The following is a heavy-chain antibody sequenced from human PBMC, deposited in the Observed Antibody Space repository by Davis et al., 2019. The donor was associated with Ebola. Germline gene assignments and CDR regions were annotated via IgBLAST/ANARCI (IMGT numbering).Heavy chain of an antibody. Sequence: PGGSLRLSCAASGFTFSSYGMSWVRQAPGKGLEWIGYIYYSGSTSYNPSLKSRVSLSVDTSKNQFSLKLSSVTAADTAVYFCASPHQIRDAGCFDSWGPGTLVTVSP. J-gene: IGHJ4*02. CDR3: ASPHQIRDAGCFDS. CDR2: IYYSGST. CDR1: GFTFSSYG. V-gene: IGHV4-59*12.